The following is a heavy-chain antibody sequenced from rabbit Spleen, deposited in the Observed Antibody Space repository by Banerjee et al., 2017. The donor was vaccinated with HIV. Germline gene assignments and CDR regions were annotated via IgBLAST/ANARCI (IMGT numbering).Heavy chain of an antibody. Sequence: QLVESGGGLVKPGGTLTLTCKASGFDFTSDYMTWVRQAPGKGLEWIGLIYTAGGSTDYASWVNGRFTISSDNAQNTIHLQMNSLTAADTATYFCARARDTYDDVGDYARLDLWGQGTLVTVS. CDR2: IYTAGGST. CDR1: GFDFTSDY. CDR3: ARARDTYDDVGDYARLDL. V-gene: IGHV1S7*01. J-gene: IGHJ3*01. D-gene: IGHD2-1*01.